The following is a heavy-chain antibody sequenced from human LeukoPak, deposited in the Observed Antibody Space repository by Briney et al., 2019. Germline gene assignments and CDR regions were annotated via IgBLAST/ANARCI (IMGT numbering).Heavy chain of an antibody. CDR1: GGSFSGYY. Sequence: PSETLSLTCAVYGGSFSGYYWSWIRQPPGEGLEWIGEINHSGSTNYNPSLKSRVTISVDTSKNEFSLKLSSVTAADTAVYYCARDSPPAYCSGGSCYFDYWGQGTLVTVSS. V-gene: IGHV4-34*01. CDR2: INHSGST. CDR3: ARDSPPAYCSGGSCYFDY. D-gene: IGHD2-15*01. J-gene: IGHJ4*02.